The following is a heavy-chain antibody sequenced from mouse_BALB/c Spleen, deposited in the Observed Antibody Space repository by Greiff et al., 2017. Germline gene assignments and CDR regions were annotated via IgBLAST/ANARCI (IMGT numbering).Heavy chain of an antibody. CDR2: IDPANGNT. V-gene: IGHV14-3*02. D-gene: IGHD2-1*01. CDR1: GFNIKDTY. Sequence: EVMLVESGAELVKPGASVKLSCTASGFNIKDTYMHWVKQRPEQGLEWIGRIDPANGNTKYDPKFQGKATITADTSSNTAYLQLSSLTSEDTAVYYCARDYGNYYAMDYWGQGTSVTVSS. J-gene: IGHJ4*01. CDR3: ARDYGNYYAMDY.